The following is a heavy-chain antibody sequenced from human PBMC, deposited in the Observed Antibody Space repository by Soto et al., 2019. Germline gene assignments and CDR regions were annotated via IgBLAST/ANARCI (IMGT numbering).Heavy chain of an antibody. CDR1: GFSLSTGGVG. CDR3: AHSPFFFDKLDY. CDR2: IYWDDDK. D-gene: IGHD3-22*01. Sequence: QITLKESGPTLVKPTQTLTLTCTFSGFSLSTGGVGVAWIRQPPGKALEWLAVIYWDDDKRYSPSLKSRLTISKDTSKNQVVLTMTNMDPVDTATYYCAHSPFFFDKLDYCGQGTLVTVSS. V-gene: IGHV2-5*02. J-gene: IGHJ4*02.